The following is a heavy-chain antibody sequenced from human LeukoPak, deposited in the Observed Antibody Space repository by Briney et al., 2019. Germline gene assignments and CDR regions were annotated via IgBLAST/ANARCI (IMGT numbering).Heavy chain of an antibody. J-gene: IGHJ4*02. Sequence: GGSLRLSCAASGFTVSSNYMSSVRQAPGQGLEWVSVIYSGGSTDYADSVKVRFTISRDNSTNTLYLQMSSLRAEDTAVYYCARISFPKYSSSWYLDYWGQGTLVTVCS. CDR3: ARISFPKYSSSWYLDY. CDR1: GFTVSSNY. V-gene: IGHV3-66*01. D-gene: IGHD6-13*01. CDR2: IYSGGST.